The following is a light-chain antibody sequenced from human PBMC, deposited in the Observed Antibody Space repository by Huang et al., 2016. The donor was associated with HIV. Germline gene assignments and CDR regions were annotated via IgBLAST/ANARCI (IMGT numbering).Light chain of an antibody. V-gene: IGKV3-20*01. Sequence: EILLTQFPGTLSLSPGERAILSCRASQSVDTYLAWYQQRPGPPPRLLIYDASSRAIGIPDRFSGSGSGTDFTLTISRLELEDFAVYFCQQSHSSPRTFGQGARLDI. CDR3: QQSHSSPRT. CDR1: QSVDTY. J-gene: IGKJ2*01. CDR2: DAS.